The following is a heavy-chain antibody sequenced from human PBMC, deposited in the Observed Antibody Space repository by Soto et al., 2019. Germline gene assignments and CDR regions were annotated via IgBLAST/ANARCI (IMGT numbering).Heavy chain of an antibody. CDR3: ARLRDGVYYFDY. V-gene: IGHV4-30-4*01. CDR2: IYYSGST. CDR1: GGSISSYY. Sequence: SETLSLTCTVSGGSISSYYWSWIRQPPGKSLERIGYIYYSGSTYYNPSLKSRVTMSVDTSKKQFSLKLSSVTAADTAVYYCARLRDGVYYFDYWGQGTQVTVSS. J-gene: IGHJ4*02. D-gene: IGHD4-17*01.